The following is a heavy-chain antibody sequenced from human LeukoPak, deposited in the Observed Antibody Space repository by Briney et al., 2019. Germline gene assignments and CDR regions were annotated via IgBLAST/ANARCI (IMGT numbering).Heavy chain of an antibody. CDR3: ARSPSSIAARPGRYYYMDV. V-gene: IGHV1-69*04. J-gene: IGHJ6*03. CDR2: IIPILGIA. D-gene: IGHD6-6*01. Sequence: SVKVSCKASGGTFSSYAISWVRQAPGQGLEWMGRIIPILGIANYAQKFQGRVTITADKSTSTAYMELSSLRSEDTAVYYCARSPSSIAARPGRYYYMDVWGKGTTVTVSS. CDR1: GGTFSSYA.